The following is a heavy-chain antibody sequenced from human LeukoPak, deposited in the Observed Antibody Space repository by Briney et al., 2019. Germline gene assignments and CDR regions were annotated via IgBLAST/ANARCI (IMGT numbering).Heavy chain of an antibody. CDR2: IYYSGST. CDR1: GGSISSSSYY. D-gene: IGHD6-6*01. CDR3: ARGVSSSSWGVGY. V-gene: IGHV4-39*07. Sequence: PSETLSLTCTVSGGSISSSSYYWGWIRQPPGKGLEWIGSIYYSGSTYYNPSLKSRVTISVDTSKSQFSLKLSSVTAADTAVYYCARGVSSSSWGVGYWGQGTLVTVSS. J-gene: IGHJ4*02.